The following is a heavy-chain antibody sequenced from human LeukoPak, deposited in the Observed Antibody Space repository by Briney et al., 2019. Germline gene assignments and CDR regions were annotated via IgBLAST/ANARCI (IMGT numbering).Heavy chain of an antibody. CDR2: IYYSGST. CDR1: GGSISSSSYY. CDR3: ARHLYDSSGSGGSHKWFDP. J-gene: IGHJ5*02. Sequence: SETLSLTCTVSGGSISSSSYYWGWIRQPPGKGLEWIGSIYYSGSTYYNPSLKSRVTISVDTSKNQFSLKLSSVTAADTAVYYCARHLYDSSGSGGSHKWFDPSGQGTQFTASS. D-gene: IGHD3-22*01. V-gene: IGHV4-39*01.